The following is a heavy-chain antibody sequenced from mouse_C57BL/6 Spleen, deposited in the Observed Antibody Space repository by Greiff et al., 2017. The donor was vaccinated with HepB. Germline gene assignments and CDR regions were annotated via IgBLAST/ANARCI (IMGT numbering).Heavy chain of an antibody. J-gene: IGHJ4*01. Sequence: VQLKQSGPGLVKPSQSLSLTCSVTGYSITSGYYWNWIRQFPGNKLEWMGYISYDGSNNYNPSLKNRISITRDTSKNQFFLKLNSVTTEDTATYYCASNLYVPSMDYWGQGTSVTVSS. D-gene: IGHD1-1*01. CDR2: ISYDGSN. CDR3: ASNLYVPSMDY. V-gene: IGHV3-6*01. CDR1: GYSITSGYY.